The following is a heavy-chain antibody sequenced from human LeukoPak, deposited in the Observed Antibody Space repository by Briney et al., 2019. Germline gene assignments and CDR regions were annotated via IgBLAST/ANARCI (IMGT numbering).Heavy chain of an antibody. D-gene: IGHD3/OR15-3a*01. Sequence: SETLSLTCTVSGGSISSGSYYWSWIRQPPGKGLEWIGEINHSGSTNYNPSLKSRLSMSLDKSRNQFSLKLTSVTAADTAVYYCGRGYWTGYHHLDFWGQGTLVTVSS. CDR3: GRGYWTGYHHLDF. CDR2: INHSGST. V-gene: IGHV4-39*07. J-gene: IGHJ4*02. CDR1: GGSISSGSYY.